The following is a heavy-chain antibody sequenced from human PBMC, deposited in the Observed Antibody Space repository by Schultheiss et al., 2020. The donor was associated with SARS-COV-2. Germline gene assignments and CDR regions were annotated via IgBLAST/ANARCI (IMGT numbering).Heavy chain of an antibody. CDR3: ASPGCSSTSCYTNEDHTYDLPAPFDY. J-gene: IGHJ4*02. Sequence: SVKVSCKASGYTFTSYGISWVRQAPGQGLEWMGGIIPIFGTANYAQKFQGRVTITADESTSTAYMELSSLRSEDTAVYYCASPGCSSTSCYTNEDHTYDLPAPFDYWGQGTLVTVSS. CDR1: GYTFTSYG. D-gene: IGHD2-2*02. V-gene: IGHV1-69*13. CDR2: IIPIFGTA.